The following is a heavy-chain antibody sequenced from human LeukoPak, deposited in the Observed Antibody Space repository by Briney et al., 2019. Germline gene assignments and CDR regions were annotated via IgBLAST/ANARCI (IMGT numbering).Heavy chain of an antibody. D-gene: IGHD3-22*01. J-gene: IGHJ3*01. V-gene: IGHV4-38-2*01. Sequence: SETLSLTCAVSGGSISSGAYWGWVRQPPGKGLEWIGTIYHSGSTYYNPSLNSRVTISIDTSKNQFSLKLTSVTAADTAVYYCANSWYYLDSSGLPKSDAFDRWGQGTLGTVSS. CDR1: GGSISSGAY. CDR2: IYHSGST. CDR3: ANSWYYLDSSGLPKSDAFDR.